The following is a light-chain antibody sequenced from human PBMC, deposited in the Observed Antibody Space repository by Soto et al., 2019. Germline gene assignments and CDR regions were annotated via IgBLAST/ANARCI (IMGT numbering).Light chain of an antibody. CDR1: QSVLYSSNNKNY. CDR3: HQYYSTPRT. CDR2: WVS. Sequence: DIVMTQSPDSLAVSLGERATINCKSSQSVLYSSNNKNYLAWYQQKPGQPPKLLIYWVSTRESGVPDRFSGSGSGTDFTLTISSLQAEDVAAYYCHQYYSTPRTFGGGTKVDIK. J-gene: IGKJ4*01. V-gene: IGKV4-1*01.